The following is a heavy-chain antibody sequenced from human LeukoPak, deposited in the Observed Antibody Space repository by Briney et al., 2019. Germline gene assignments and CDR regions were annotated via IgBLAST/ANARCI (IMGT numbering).Heavy chain of an antibody. V-gene: IGHV4-34*01. Sequence: SETLSLTSAVYGGSFSGYYWSWIRQPPGKGLEWIGEINHSGSTNYNPSLKSRVTISVDTSKNQFSLKLSSVTAADTAVYYCARERPSYYDILTGYYPRSLPYYFDYWGQGTLVTVSS. J-gene: IGHJ4*02. CDR3: ARERPSYYDILTGYYPRSLPYYFDY. D-gene: IGHD3-9*01. CDR2: INHSGST. CDR1: GGSFSGYY.